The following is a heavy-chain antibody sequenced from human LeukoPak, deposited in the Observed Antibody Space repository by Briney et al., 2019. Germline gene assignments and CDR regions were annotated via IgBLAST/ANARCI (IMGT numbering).Heavy chain of an antibody. CDR2: ISSNGGST. V-gene: IGHV3-64*01. CDR3: ARGSGYSSGRLLGY. CDR1: GFNFNTFW. J-gene: IGHJ4*02. D-gene: IGHD6-19*01. Sequence: GGSLRVCCAASGFNFNTFWMTWVRQAPGKGLEYVSAISSNGGSTYYANSVKGRFTISRDNSKNTLYLQMGSLRAEDMAVYYCARGSGYSSGRLLGYWGQGTLVTVSS.